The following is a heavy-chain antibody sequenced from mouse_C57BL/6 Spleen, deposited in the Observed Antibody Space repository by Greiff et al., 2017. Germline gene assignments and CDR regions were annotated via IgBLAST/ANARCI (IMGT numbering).Heavy chain of an antibody. Sequence: EVKLMESGGGLVKPGGSLKLSCAASGFTFSDYGMHWVRQAPEKGLEWVAYISSGSSTIYYADTVKGRFTISRDNDKNTLFLQMTSLRSEDTAMYYCARDYYGSSPSYWYFDVWGTGTTVTVSS. V-gene: IGHV5-17*01. J-gene: IGHJ1*03. D-gene: IGHD1-1*01. CDR2: ISSGSSTI. CDR3: ARDYYGSSPSYWYFDV. CDR1: GFTFSDYG.